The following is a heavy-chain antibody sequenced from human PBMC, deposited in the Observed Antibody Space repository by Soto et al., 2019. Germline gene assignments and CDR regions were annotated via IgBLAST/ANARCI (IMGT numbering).Heavy chain of an antibody. CDR1: GGSFSGYY. J-gene: IGHJ3*02. D-gene: IGHD3-10*01. V-gene: IGHV4-34*01. Sequence: SETLSLTCAVYGGSFSGYYWSWIRQPPGKGLEWIGEINHSGSTNYNPSLKSRVTISVDTSKNQFSLKLSSVTAADTAVYYCARAGGEDAFDIWGQGTMVTVSS. CDR3: ARAGGEDAFDI. CDR2: INHSGST.